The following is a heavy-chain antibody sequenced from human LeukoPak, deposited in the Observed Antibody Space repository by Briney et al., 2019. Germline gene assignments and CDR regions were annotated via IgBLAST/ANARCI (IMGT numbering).Heavy chain of an antibody. CDR1: GGSISSSSAY. Sequence: SETLSLTCTVSGGSISSSSAYWGWIRQPPGKGLEWLGSIYYSKNTYYNPSLKSRVTISADTSKNQFSLTLGSVSATDTAVYYCVSPRGFSYGYFDYWGQGTLVTVSS. CDR2: IYYSKNT. J-gene: IGHJ4*02. CDR3: VSPRGFSYGYFDY. V-gene: IGHV4-39*01. D-gene: IGHD5-18*01.